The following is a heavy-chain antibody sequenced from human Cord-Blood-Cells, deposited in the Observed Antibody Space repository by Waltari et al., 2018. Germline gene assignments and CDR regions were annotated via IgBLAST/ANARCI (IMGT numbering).Heavy chain of an antibody. CDR1: GYTFTSYD. V-gene: IGHV1-8*01. CDR2: MNPSSSNT. D-gene: IGHD2-15*01. J-gene: IGHJ5*02. Sequence: QVQLVQSGAEVKKPGASVKVSCKASGYTFTSYDINWVRQATGQGLEWMGRMNPSSSNTGYAQKYQGRVTMTRNTSISTAYMELSSLRSEDTAVYYCARKVVVAATPWFDPWGQGTLVTVSS. CDR3: ARKVVVAATPWFDP.